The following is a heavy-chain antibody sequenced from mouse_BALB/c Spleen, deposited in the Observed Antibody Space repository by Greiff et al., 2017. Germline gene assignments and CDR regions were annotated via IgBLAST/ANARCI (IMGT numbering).Heavy chain of an antibody. J-gene: IGHJ4*01. CDR3: ARSYYYGSSYVYAMDY. CDR2: IWAGGST. Sequence: VQRVESGPGLVAPSQSLSITCTVSGFSLTSYGVHWVRQPPGKGLEWLGVIWAGGSTNYNSALMSRLSISKDNSKSQVFLKMNSLQTDDTAMYYCARSYYYGSSYVYAMDYWGQGTSVTVSS. CDR1: GFSLTSYG. D-gene: IGHD1-1*01. V-gene: IGHV2-9*02.